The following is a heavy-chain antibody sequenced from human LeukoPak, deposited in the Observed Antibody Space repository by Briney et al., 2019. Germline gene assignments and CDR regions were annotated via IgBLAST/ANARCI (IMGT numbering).Heavy chain of an antibody. J-gene: IGHJ3*02. Sequence: PGASLQISCKGSGSIFTSCWTGWVRQLPGKGLEWMGIIYPGDSDTRYSPSFQGQVTISADKSISTAYLQWSSLKASDTAMYYCASPSRGSDAFDIWGQGTMVTVSS. CDR1: GSIFTSCW. D-gene: IGHD3-10*01. V-gene: IGHV5-51*01. CDR2: IYPGDSDT. CDR3: ASPSRGSDAFDI.